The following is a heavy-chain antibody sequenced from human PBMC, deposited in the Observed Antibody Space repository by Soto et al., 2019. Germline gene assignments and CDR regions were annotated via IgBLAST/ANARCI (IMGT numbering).Heavy chain of an antibody. V-gene: IGHV6-1*01. CDR3: ARDTPAKGSYFDY. Sequence: PXQTLSLTCVISGDSVSSNSVACNWIRHSPSRGLEWLGRTYYKSKWYNDYAVSVKSRITINPDTSKNQFSLQLNSVTPEDTAVYYCARDTPAKGSYFDYWGQGTLVTVYS. CDR2: TYYKSKWYN. J-gene: IGHJ4*02. CDR1: GDSVSSNSVA. D-gene: IGHD1-26*01.